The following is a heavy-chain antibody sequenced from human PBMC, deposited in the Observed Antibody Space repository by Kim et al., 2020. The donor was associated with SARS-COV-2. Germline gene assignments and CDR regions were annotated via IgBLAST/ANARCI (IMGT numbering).Heavy chain of an antibody. J-gene: IGHJ4*02. V-gene: IGHV3-23*01. Sequence: GGSLRLSCAASGFTFSSYAMSWVRQAPGKGLEWVSAISGSGGSTYYADSVKGRFTISRDNSKNTLYLQMNSLRAEDTAVYYCAKDLFDGGWNLWSDGSSGPGWFDYWGQGTLVTVSS. CDR2: ISGSGGST. CDR1: GFTFSSYA. D-gene: IGHD6-13*01. CDR3: AKDLFDGGWNLWSDGSSGPGWFDY.